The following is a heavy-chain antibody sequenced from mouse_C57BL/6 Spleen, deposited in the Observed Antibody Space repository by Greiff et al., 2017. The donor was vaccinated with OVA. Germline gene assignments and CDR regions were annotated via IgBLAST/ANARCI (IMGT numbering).Heavy chain of an antibody. J-gene: IGHJ2*01. V-gene: IGHV1-69*01. CDR1: GYTFTSYW. Sequence: QVQLQQPGAELVMPGASVKLSCKASGYTFTSYWMHRVKQRPGQGLEWIGEIDPSDSYTNYNQKFKGKSTLTVDKSSSTAYMQLSSLTSEDSAVYYCARGYYYGSSSLFDYWGQGTTLTVSS. CDR2: IDPSDSYT. D-gene: IGHD1-1*01. CDR3: ARGYYYGSSSLFDY.